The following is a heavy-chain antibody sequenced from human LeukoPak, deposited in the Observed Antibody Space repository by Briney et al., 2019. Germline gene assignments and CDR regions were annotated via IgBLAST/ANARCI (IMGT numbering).Heavy chain of an antibody. CDR1: GGSISSSSYY. J-gene: IGHJ4*02. CDR2: IYYSGST. Sequence: SETLSLTCTVSGGSISSSSYYWGWIRQPPGKGLEWIGSIYYSGSTYYNPSLKSRVTISVDTSKNQFSLKLGSVTAADTAVYYCARRRRSLQGYFEWLLNADYWGQGTLVTVSS. D-gene: IGHD3-9*01. V-gene: IGHV4-39*01. CDR3: ARRRRSLQGYFEWLLNADY.